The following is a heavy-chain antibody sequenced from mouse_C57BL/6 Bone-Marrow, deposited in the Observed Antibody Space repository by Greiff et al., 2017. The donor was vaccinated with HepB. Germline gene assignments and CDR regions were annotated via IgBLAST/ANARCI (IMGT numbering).Heavy chain of an antibody. V-gene: IGHV1-74*01. CDR2: IHPSDSRT. D-gene: IGHD1-3*01. J-gene: IGHJ2*01. CDR3: RIYTSSIGY. Sequence: PLQQPAASLFTPGASLQVSCKASASPLTSYWMHWVKQRPGQGPAWLGRIHPSDSRTNYNQKFKGKATLTVDKSSSTAYMQLSSLTSEDSAVYYCRIYTSSIGYWGQGTTLTVSS. CDR1: ASPLTSYW.